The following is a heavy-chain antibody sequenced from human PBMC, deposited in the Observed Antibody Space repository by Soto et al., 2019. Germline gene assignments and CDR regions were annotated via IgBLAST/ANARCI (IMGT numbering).Heavy chain of an antibody. V-gene: IGHV3-23*01. CDR2: ISGNATST. CDR3: AKKAGIISRYGLDF. Sequence: GGSLRLSCAASGFTFSSFAMKWVRQAPGKGLGWVAVISGNATSTYYADSVKGRFTISRDNSKNTMYLQMNSLRAEDTAVYYCAKKAGIISRYGLDFWGQGTPVTVSS. CDR1: GFTFSSFA. J-gene: IGHJ6*02.